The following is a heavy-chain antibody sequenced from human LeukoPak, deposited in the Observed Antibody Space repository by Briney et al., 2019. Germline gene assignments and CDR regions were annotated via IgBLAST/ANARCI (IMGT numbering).Heavy chain of an antibody. CDR3: ARAKYNSSGYYWFDP. CDR2: ISAYNGYT. V-gene: IGHV1-18*01. CDR1: GYTFTSYG. D-gene: IGHD3-22*01. Sequence: ASVKVSCKASGYTFTSYGISWVRQAPGQGLEWMGWISAYNGYTKYAEKLQGRVTMTTDTSTSTAYMELRSLRSDDTAVYYCARAKYNSSGYYWFDPWGQGTLVTVSS. J-gene: IGHJ5*02.